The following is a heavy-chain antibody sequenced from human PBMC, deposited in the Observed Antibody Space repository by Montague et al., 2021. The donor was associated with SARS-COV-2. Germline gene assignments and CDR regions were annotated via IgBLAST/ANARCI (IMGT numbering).Heavy chain of an antibody. CDR2: IYNSGSI. CDR3: AREWGSYSGRFDY. CDR1: GGSISRYS. V-gene: IGHV4-4*08. D-gene: IGHD1-26*01. J-gene: IGHJ4*02. Sequence: SETLSLTCTVSGGSISRYSWTWIRQPPGKGLEWIGYIYNSGSIDYNPSLKNRLTISVDTSKNQFSLKLSSVTAADTAVYFCAREWGSYSGRFDYWGQGALVTVSS.